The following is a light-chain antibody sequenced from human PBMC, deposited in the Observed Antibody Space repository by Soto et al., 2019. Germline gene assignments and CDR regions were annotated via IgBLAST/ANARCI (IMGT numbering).Light chain of an antibody. CDR1: QSVSSSY. CDR3: QQYGSSPRT. CDR2: GAS. V-gene: IGKV3-20*01. J-gene: IGKJ1*01. Sequence: EIVLTQSPGTLSLSPGERATLSCRASQSVSSSYLAWYQQKPDQAPRLLIYGASSRATGIPDRFSGSGSGTDFTLTISRLEPEDFAVYYCQQYGSSPRTFGQGTNVEIK.